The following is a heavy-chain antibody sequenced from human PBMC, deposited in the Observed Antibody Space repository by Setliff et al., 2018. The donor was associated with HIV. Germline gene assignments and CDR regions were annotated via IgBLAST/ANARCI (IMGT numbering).Heavy chain of an antibody. J-gene: IGHJ6*03. Sequence: VSCKASGYTFTSCGISWVRQAPGQGLEWLGWITPFNGNTNYAQKLQGRVTMTTDTSTSTADMELRSLRSDDTAVYYCARRGDSYGLDPIYYYYYYMDVWGKGTTVTVSS. V-gene: IGHV1-18*01. CDR2: ITPFNGNT. CDR1: GYTFTSCG. CDR3: ARRGDSYGLDPIYYYYYYMDV. D-gene: IGHD5-18*01.